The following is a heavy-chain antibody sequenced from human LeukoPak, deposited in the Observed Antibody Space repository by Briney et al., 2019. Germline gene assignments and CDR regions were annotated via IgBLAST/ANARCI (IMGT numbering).Heavy chain of an antibody. CDR1: GDSIRSSSYS. CDR3: AGRRGNYQGFDY. J-gene: IGHJ4*02. D-gene: IGHD1-7*01. Sequence: SETLSLTCSVSGDSIRSSSYSWNWIRQPAGKGLEWIGHIYASGTTNYNASLKSRVTMSVDMFKNKFSLKLRSMTAADTAVYYWAGRRGNYQGFDYWGQGTLVTVSS. V-gene: IGHV4-61*09. CDR2: IYASGTT.